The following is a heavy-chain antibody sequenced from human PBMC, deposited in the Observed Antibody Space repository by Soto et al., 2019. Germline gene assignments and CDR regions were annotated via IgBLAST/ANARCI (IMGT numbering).Heavy chain of an antibody. CDR3: VRPLPSGQNYGMDV. D-gene: IGHD3-10*01. CDR1: GLPVSTNY. Sequence: EVQLVESGGGLIQPVGSLKLSCAASGLPVSTNYMSWVRQAPGKGLEWVSVIYNDGKTYYADSVKGRFTISRDASKNTLHLQMDSLRDEDTAVYYCVRPLPSGQNYGMDVWGQGTTVTVSS. CDR2: IYNDGKT. V-gene: IGHV3-53*01. J-gene: IGHJ6*02.